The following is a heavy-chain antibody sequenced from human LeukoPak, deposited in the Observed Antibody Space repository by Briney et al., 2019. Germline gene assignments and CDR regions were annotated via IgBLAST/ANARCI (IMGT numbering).Heavy chain of an antibody. Sequence: MPGGSLRLSCAASGFTFSSYWMSWVRQAPGKGLEWVSSISSSSSYIYYADSVKGRFTISRDNAKNSLYLQMNSLRAEDTAVYYCARDSYSERWLQFRYYFDYWGQGTLVTVSS. CDR1: GFTFSSYW. J-gene: IGHJ4*02. CDR2: ISSSSSYI. CDR3: ARDSYSERWLQFRYYFDY. D-gene: IGHD5-24*01. V-gene: IGHV3-21*01.